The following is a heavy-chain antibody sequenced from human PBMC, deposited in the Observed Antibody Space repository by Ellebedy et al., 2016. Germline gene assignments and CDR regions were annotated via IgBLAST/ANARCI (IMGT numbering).Heavy chain of an antibody. V-gene: IGHV1-3*01. CDR1: GYTFTSYA. CDR3: ARDGDYGDYVFDY. D-gene: IGHD4-17*01. J-gene: IGHJ4*02. CDR2: INAGNGNT. Sequence: ASVKVSCKASGYTFTSYAMHWVRQAPGQRLEWMGWINAGNGNTKYSQKFQGRVTITRDTSASTAYMELSSLRSEDTAVYYCARDGDYGDYVFDYWGQGTLVTVSS.